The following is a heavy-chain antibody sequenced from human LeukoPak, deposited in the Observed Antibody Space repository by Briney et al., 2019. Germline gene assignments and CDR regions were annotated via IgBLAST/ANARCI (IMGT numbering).Heavy chain of an antibody. V-gene: IGHV4-59*01. Sequence: PSETLSLTCTASGDSISGYYWSWIRQPPGKGLEWIGYVYYSGSTSYNPSLKSRVTISVDTSKNQIFLKLSSVTEADTAVYYCVREGVGTNAFDIWGQGTMVTVSS. CDR2: VYYSGST. CDR3: VREGVGTNAFDI. D-gene: IGHD2-8*01. CDR1: GDSISGYY. J-gene: IGHJ3*02.